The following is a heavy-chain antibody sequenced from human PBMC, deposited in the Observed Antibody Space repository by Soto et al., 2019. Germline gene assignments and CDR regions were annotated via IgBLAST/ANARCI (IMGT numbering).Heavy chain of an antibody. V-gene: IGHV3-23*01. CDR2: ISADGGRT. D-gene: IGHD3-10*01. Sequence: VGSLRLSCAASGFSFSTYALTWVRQGPGKGLEWVSAISADGGRTYYVDSVKGRFTISRDNSKNTLSLQMNSLRAEDTAVYYCAKTGGNVLLWFGEEDYWGQGIVVTVSS. J-gene: IGHJ4*02. CDR3: AKTGGNVLLWFGEEDY. CDR1: GFSFSTYA.